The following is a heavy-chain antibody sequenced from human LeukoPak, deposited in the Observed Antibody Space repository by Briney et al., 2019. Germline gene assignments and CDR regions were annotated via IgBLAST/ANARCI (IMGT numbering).Heavy chain of an antibody. CDR1: GVIINNYW. J-gene: IGHJ4*02. CDR3: ARGDDYNRRSFDY. CDR2: VGQDGTEK. Sequence: GGSLRLYCVAPGVIINNYWMTWVRQAPGKGVEWVGNVGQDGTEKNYADSVKGRFTISKDNAKNSLYLEMNSLKAEDTAVYYCARGDDYNRRSFDYWGQGTLVTVSS. V-gene: IGHV3-7*03. D-gene: IGHD5-24*01.